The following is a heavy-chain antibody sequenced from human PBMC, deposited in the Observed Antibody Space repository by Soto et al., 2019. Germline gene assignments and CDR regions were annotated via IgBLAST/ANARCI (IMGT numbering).Heavy chain of an antibody. Sequence: EVQLLESGGGLVQPGGSLRLSCAASGFTFSNYAMTWVRQAPGKGLEWVSAISGSGGSTYYADSVKGRFTISRDNPKNTQYLQMNSLRAEDTAVYYCAKDPCQKLGWSWGQGTLVTVSS. D-gene: IGHD2-2*03. CDR2: ISGSGGST. V-gene: IGHV3-23*01. CDR3: AKDPCQKLGWS. CDR1: GFTFSNYA. J-gene: IGHJ5*02.